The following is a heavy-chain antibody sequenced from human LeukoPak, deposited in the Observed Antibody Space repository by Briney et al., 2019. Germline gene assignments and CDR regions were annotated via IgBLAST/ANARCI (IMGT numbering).Heavy chain of an antibody. V-gene: IGHV3-30*02. Sequence: SGGSLRLSCAASGFTFSSYGMHWVRQAPGKGLEWVAFIRYDGSNKYYADSVKGRFTISRDNSKNTLYLQMNSLRAEDTAVYYCAKSPKPVTATLYFDYWGQGTLVTVSS. CDR2: IRYDGSNK. CDR3: AKSPKPVTATLYFDY. CDR1: GFTFSSYG. J-gene: IGHJ4*02. D-gene: IGHD2-21*02.